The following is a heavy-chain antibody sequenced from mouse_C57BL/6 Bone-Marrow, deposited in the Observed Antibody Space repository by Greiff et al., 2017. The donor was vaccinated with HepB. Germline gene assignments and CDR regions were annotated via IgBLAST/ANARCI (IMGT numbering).Heavy chain of an antibody. CDR2: ISSGGDYI. CDR1: GFTFSSYA. Sequence: EVQLQESGEGLVKPGGSLKLSCAASGFTFSSYAMSWVRQTPEKRLEWVAYISSGGDYIYYADTVKGRFTISRDNARNTLYLQMSSLKSEDTAMYYCTRDNYGSSFSFDYWGQGTTLTVSS. V-gene: IGHV5-9-1*02. J-gene: IGHJ2*01. CDR3: TRDNYGSSFSFDY. D-gene: IGHD1-1*01.